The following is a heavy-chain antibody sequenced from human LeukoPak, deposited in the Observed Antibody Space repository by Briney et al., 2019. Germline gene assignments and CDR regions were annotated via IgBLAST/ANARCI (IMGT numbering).Heavy chain of an antibody. CDR3: ARDREGGNSRASYYFDY. D-gene: IGHD4-23*01. J-gene: IGHJ4*02. CDR2: INPSGGST. Sequence: ASVKVSCKASGYTFTSYYMHWVRQAPGQGLEWMGIINPSGGSTSYAQKFQGRVTMTRDTSTSTVYMELSSLRSEDTAVYYCARDREGGNSRASYYFDYWGQGTLVTVSS. V-gene: IGHV1-46*01. CDR1: GYTFTSYY.